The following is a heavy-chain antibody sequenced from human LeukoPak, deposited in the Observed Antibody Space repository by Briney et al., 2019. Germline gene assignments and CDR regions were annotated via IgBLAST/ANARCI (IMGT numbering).Heavy chain of an antibody. CDR1: GGTFSSYA. CDR3: ARTSGVRAAGLCLGY. J-gene: IGHJ4*02. CDR2: IIPIFGTA. Sequence: SVKVSCKASGGTFSSYAISWVRQAPGQGLEWMGGIIPIFGTANYAQKFQGRVTITTDESTSTAYLELSSLRSEDTAVYYCARTSGVRAAGLCLGYWGQGTLVTVSS. D-gene: IGHD6-13*01. V-gene: IGHV1-69*05.